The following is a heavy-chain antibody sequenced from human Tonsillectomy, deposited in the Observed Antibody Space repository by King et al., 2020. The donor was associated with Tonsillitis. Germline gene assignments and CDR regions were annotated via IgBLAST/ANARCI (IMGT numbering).Heavy chain of an antibody. CDR3: ARLAQDIVVVPAAIKAWFDP. D-gene: IGHD2-2*02. Sequence: QLVQSGAEVKKPGESLKISCKGSGYSFTSYWIGWVRQMSGKGLEWMGIIYPGDSDTRYSPSFQGQVTISADKSISTAYLQWSSLKASDTAMYYCARLAQDIVVVPAAIKAWFDPWGQGTLVTVSS. CDR1: GYSFTSYW. J-gene: IGHJ5*02. CDR2: IYPGDSDT. V-gene: IGHV5-51*03.